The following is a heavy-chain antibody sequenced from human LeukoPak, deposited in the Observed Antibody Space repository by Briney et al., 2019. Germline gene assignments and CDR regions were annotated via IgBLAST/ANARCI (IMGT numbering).Heavy chain of an antibody. V-gene: IGHV3-21*01. CDR3: PRAVGGYDVYFDY. J-gene: IGHJ4*02. CDR2: ISSSSSYI. D-gene: IGHD5-12*01. CDR1: GFTFSSYS. Sequence: GGSLRLSCAASGFTFSSYSMNWVRQAPGKGLEWVSSISSSSSYIYYADSVKGRFTISRDNAKNSLYLQMNSLRAEDTAVYYCPRAVGGYDVYFDYWGQGTLVTVSS.